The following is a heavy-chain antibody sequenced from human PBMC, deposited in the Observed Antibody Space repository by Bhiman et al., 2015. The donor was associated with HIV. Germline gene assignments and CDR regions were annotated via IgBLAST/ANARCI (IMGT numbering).Heavy chain of an antibody. Sequence: EVQLVESGGGLVQPGRSLRLSCAASGFTFDDYAMHWVRQAPGKGLEWVSSIISSSRYMYYADSVKGRFTISRDNARNSLFLQMNSLRADDTAVYYCARDRPYNWNWGNNYYGMDVWGQGTTVIVSS. D-gene: IGHD1-7*01. J-gene: IGHJ6*02. CDR3: ARDRPYNWNWGNNYYGMDV. CDR2: IISSSRYM. V-gene: IGHV3-21*03. CDR1: GFTFDDYA.